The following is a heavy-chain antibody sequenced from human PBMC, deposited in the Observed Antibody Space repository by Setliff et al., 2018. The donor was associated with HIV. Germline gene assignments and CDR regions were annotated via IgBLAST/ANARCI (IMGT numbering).Heavy chain of an antibody. CDR2: ISPNFGHT. D-gene: IGHD3-3*01. Sequence: ASVKVSCKASGYTFTTYGTSWVRQAPGHGLEWMGWISPNFGHTKYAQKFLDRVTMTIDTATSRAYMELRSLRSDDTAVYFCARGTTIFGVDTEWTSRYFDYWGQGMLVTVSS. J-gene: IGHJ4*02. V-gene: IGHV1-18*04. CDR1: GYTFTTYG. CDR3: ARGTTIFGVDTEWTSRYFDY.